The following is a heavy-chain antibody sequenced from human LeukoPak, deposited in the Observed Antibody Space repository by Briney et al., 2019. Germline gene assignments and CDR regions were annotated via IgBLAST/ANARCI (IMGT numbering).Heavy chain of an antibody. Sequence: SETLSLTCTVSGGSISSYYWSWIRQPAGKGLEWIGRIYTSGSTNYNPSLKSRVTISVDTSKNQFSLKLSSVTAADTAVYYCARHGGYSYGYPAPYGMDVWGQGTTVTVSS. J-gene: IGHJ6*02. CDR3: ARHGGYSYGYPAPYGMDV. CDR1: GGSISSYY. V-gene: IGHV4-4*07. CDR2: IYTSGST. D-gene: IGHD5-18*01.